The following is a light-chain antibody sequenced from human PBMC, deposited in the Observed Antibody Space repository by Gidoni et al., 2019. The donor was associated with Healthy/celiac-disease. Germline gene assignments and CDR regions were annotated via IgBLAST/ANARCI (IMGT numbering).Light chain of an antibody. CDR1: LSVSSS. V-gene: IGKV3-11*01. CDR2: NAS. CDR3: QQLSNWPPT. Sequence: EIVLTQSPATLSLSPGERATLSCRASLSVSSSLAWYQQKPGKAPRLLIYNASNRATGIPARFSGSGSGTDFTLSMSSLEPEDFAVYYCQQLSNWPPTFGQGTKLEIK. J-gene: IGKJ2*01.